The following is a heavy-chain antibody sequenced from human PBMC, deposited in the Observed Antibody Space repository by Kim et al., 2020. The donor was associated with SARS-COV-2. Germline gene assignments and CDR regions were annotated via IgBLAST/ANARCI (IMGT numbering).Heavy chain of an antibody. J-gene: IGHJ4*02. V-gene: IGHV3-30*02. CDR3: AKDREGIVVVPAATPLDY. D-gene: IGHD2-2*01. Sequence: KWRFTISRDNSKNTLYLQMNSLGAEDTAVYYCAKDREGIVVVPAATPLDYWGQGTLVTVSS.